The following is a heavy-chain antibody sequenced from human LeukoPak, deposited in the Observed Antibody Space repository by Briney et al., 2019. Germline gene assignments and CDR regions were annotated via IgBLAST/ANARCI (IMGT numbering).Heavy chain of an antibody. Sequence: GGSLRLSCAASGFTFSSYAMSWVRQAPGKGLEWVSAISGSGGSTYYVDSVKGRFTISRDNSKNTLYLQMNSLRVEDTAVYYCAKTPGWNADPDYWGQGTLVTVSS. D-gene: IGHD1-1*01. J-gene: IGHJ4*02. CDR2: ISGSGGST. CDR1: GFTFSSYA. V-gene: IGHV3-23*01. CDR3: AKTPGWNADPDY.